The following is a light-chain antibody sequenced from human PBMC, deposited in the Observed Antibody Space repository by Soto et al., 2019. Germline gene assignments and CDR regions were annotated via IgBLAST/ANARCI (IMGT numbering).Light chain of an antibody. V-gene: IGKV3-11*01. CDR2: DAS. Sequence: IVLTQSPGTLSLSPWERATLSCRASQSVSSYLAWYQHKPGQAPRLLIYDASNTATGIPARFSGSGSGTDFTLTISSLEPEDFAVYYCQQRSNWTLTFGGGTKVDIK. J-gene: IGKJ4*01. CDR3: QQRSNWTLT. CDR1: QSVSSY.